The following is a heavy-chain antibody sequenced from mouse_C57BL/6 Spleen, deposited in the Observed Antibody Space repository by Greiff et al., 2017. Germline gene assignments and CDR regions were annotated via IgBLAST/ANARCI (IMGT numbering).Heavy chain of an antibody. J-gene: IGHJ2*01. Sequence: QVHVQQPGAELVKPGASVKMSCKASGYTFTSYWITWVKQRPGQGLEWIGDIYPGSGSTNYNEKFKSKATLTVDTSSSTAYMQLSSLTSEDSAVYYCARRGSSYDYWGQGTTLTVSS. V-gene: IGHV1-55*01. CDR1: GYTFTSYW. CDR2: IYPGSGST. D-gene: IGHD1-1*01. CDR3: ARRGSSYDY.